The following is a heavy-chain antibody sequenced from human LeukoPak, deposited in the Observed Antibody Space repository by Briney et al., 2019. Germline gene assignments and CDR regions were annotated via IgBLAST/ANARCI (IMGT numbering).Heavy chain of an antibody. V-gene: IGHV3-7*04. CDR3: ARDSPAGTSWRSEPTFDY. CDR1: GFSFSSFW. J-gene: IGHJ4*02. D-gene: IGHD2-2*01. CDR2: IKEEGRTT. Sequence: GGSLRLSCAASGFSFSSFWMSWVRQAPGKGLEWVADIKEEGRTTYYVDSVKGRFTISRDNAKNTLYLQMNSLRAEDTAVYYCARDSPAGTSWRSEPTFDYWGPGTLVTVTS.